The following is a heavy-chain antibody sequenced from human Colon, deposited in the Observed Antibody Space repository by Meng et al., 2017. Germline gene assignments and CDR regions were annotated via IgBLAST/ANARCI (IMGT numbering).Heavy chain of an antibody. D-gene: IGHD3-22*01. V-gene: IGHV3-53*01. Sequence: GGSLRLSCAASGFTVSSNYMSWVRQAPGKGLEWVSVIYSGGSTYYADSVKGRFTISRDNSKNTLYLQMNSLRAEDTAVYYCARDRINDYYDSSGYSRTPRGAFDIWGQGTMVTVSS. CDR1: GFTVSSNY. CDR2: IYSGGST. J-gene: IGHJ3*02. CDR3: ARDRINDYYDSSGYSRTPRGAFDI.